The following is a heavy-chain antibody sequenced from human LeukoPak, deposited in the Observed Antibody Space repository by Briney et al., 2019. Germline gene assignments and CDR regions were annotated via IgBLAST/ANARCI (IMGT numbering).Heavy chain of an antibody. V-gene: IGHV1-69*04. J-gene: IGHJ4*02. D-gene: IGHD1-26*01. CDR1: GGTFSSYA. CDR2: IIPILGIA. Sequence: SVKVSCEASGGTFSSYAISWVRQAPGQGLEWMGRIIPILGIANYAQKFQGRVTITADKSTSTAYMELSSLRSEDTAVYYCARERVYWKGYYFDYWGQGTLVTVSS. CDR3: ARERVYWKGYYFDY.